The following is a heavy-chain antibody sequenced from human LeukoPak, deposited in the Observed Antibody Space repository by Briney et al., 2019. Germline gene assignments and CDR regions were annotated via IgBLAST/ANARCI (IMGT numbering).Heavy chain of an antibody. D-gene: IGHD2-15*01. J-gene: IGHJ4*02. Sequence: GGSLRLSCAASGFTFSDYYMSWIRQAPGKGLEWVSYISSSGSTIYYADSVKGRFTISRDNAKNSLYLQMNSLRAADTAVYYCARGKKPVLGYCSGGSCPVPYYFDYWGQGTLVTVSS. CDR2: ISSSGSTI. V-gene: IGHV3-11*01. CDR3: ARGKKPVLGYCSGGSCPVPYYFDY. CDR1: GFTFSDYY.